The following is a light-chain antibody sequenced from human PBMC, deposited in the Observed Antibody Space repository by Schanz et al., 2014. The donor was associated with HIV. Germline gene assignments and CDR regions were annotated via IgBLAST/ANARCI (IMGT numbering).Light chain of an antibody. CDR3: SSYTSSSTPLV. Sequence: QSALTQPPSASGSPGQSITISCTGTSSDVGSYTLVSWYQQHPGKAPKLMIYDVSKRPSGVSNRFSGSKSGNTASLTISGLQAEDEADYYCSSYTSSSTPLVFGGGTKLTV. V-gene: IGLV2-14*02. CDR2: DVS. J-gene: IGLJ3*02. CDR1: SSDVGSYTL.